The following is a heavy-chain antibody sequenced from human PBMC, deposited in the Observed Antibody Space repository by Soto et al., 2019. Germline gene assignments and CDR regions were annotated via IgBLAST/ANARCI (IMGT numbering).Heavy chain of an antibody. Sequence: EVQVLESGGGLVQPGGSLRLSCAASGFMSWVRQAPGKGLEWVSAISDYGANTYYVDSVKGRFTISRDNAKNTLYLQMNSLRAEDTAVYYCAKGFSGQYYDFRGQGTLVTVSS. J-gene: IGHJ4*02. CDR2: ISDYGANT. D-gene: IGHD2-15*01. CDR1: GF. V-gene: IGHV3-23*01. CDR3: AKGFSGQYYDF.